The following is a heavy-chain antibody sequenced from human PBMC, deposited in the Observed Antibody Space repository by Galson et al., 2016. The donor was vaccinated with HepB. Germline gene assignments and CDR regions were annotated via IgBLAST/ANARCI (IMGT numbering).Heavy chain of an antibody. D-gene: IGHD4-17*01. Sequence: SETLSLTCTVSGGSISSYYWNWIRQPPGKGLEWIGYIYYSGSNNYNPSLKSRVTISVDTSKNQFSLKLSSVTAADTAVYYCARGRATATNYYYGMDVWGQGTTVTVSS. J-gene: IGHJ6*02. CDR1: GGSISSYY. V-gene: IGHV4-59*01. CDR3: ARGRATATNYYYGMDV. CDR2: IYYSGSN.